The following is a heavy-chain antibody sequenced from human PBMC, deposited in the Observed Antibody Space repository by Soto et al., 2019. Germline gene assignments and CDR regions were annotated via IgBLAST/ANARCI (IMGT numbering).Heavy chain of an antibody. Sequence: GGSLRRSCVASGFSLSDYAVNCVRQAPGKGLEWVSFISSDSRTIYYADSVEGRFTVSRDNARNSVSLQMDSLRDEDAAVYYCARIKLVEWFFINVDVYDMDVWGQGTPVTVSS. CDR2: ISSDSRTI. CDR3: ARIKLVEWFFINVDVYDMDV. D-gene: IGHD3-3*01. V-gene: IGHV3-48*02. CDR1: GFSLSDYA. J-gene: IGHJ6*02.